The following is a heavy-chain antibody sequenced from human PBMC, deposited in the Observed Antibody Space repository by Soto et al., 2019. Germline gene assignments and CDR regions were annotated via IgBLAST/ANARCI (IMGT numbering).Heavy chain of an antibody. CDR1: GYTFTNNG. CDR2: ISGYNANT. D-gene: IGHD1-1*01. V-gene: IGHV1-18*04. J-gene: IGHJ6*01. Sequence: QVQLVQSGGEVRKPGASVKVSCKTSGYTFTNNGINWVRQAPGQGLEWMGWISGYNANTKYAQKFQGRVTLTTDTLTGTAFMELRSLRSDDTAVFYCARGSTHYNMDVW. CDR3: ARGSTHYNMDV.